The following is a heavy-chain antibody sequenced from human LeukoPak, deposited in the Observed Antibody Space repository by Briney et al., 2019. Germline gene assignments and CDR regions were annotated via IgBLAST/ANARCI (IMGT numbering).Heavy chain of an antibody. CDR1: GFTFSSYA. CDR2: ISGSGGST. V-gene: IGHV3-23*01. Sequence: GGSLRLSCAASGFTFSSYAMSWVRQAPGKGLEWVSAISGSGGSTYYADSVKGRFTISRDNSKNTLYLQMNSLRAEDTAVYYCAKDLFGYSGTSAALDIWGQGTMVTVSS. D-gene: IGHD1-26*01. CDR3: AKDLFGYSGTSAALDI. J-gene: IGHJ3*02.